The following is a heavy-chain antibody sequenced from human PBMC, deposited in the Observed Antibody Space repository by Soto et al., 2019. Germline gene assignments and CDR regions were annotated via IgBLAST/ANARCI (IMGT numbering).Heavy chain of an antibody. CDR2: IIPIFGTA. Sequence: QVQLVQSGAEVKKPGSSVKVSCKASGGTFSSYAISWVRQAPGQGLEWMGGIIPIFGTANYAQKFQGRVTITADEYTCTAYMELSSLRSEDTAVYYCARVPEYSSSSRGVWFDYWGQGTLVTVSS. CDR1: GGTFSSYA. D-gene: IGHD6-6*01. CDR3: ARVPEYSSSSRGVWFDY. J-gene: IGHJ4*02. V-gene: IGHV1-69*01.